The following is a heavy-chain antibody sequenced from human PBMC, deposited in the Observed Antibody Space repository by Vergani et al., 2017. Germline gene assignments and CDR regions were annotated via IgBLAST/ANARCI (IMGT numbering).Heavy chain of an antibody. CDR1: GGSISSGSYY. CDR3: ACQRGYSGYQYY. Sequence: QVQLQESGPGLVKPSQTLSLTCTVSGGSISSGSYYWSWIRQPAGKGLEWIGRIYTSGSTNYNPSLKSRVTISVDTSKNQFSLKLSSVTAADPAVYYCACQRGYSGYQYYWGQGTLVTVSS. J-gene: IGHJ4*02. D-gene: IGHD5-12*01. V-gene: IGHV4-61*02. CDR2: IYTSGST.